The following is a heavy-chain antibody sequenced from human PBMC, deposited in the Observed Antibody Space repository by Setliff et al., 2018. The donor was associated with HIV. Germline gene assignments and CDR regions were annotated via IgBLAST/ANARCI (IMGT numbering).Heavy chain of an antibody. D-gene: IGHD3-10*01. V-gene: IGHV1-46*03. J-gene: IGHJ4*01. CDR1: GFTFTRYY. CDR2: INPSGDST. Sequence: ASVKVSCKASGFTFTRYYMHWVRQAPGQGLEWMGIINPSGDSTTYAQKFQGRVTMTRDTSTSTVYMELSSLRSEDTAVYFCARSYYGSGSYQGVLDYWGRNPGHRLL. CDR3: ARSYYGSGSYQGVLDY.